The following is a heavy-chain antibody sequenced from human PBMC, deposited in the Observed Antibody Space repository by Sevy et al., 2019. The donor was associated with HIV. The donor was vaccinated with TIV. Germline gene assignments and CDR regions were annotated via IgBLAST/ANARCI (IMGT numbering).Heavy chain of an antibody. J-gene: IGHJ4*02. CDR3: ARDMREILRSAFDY. D-gene: IGHD1-26*01. CDR2: ISYDGRNNK. V-gene: IGHV3-30*14. Sequence: GGCLRLSCAASGFTFSDYSMHWVRQAPGKGLEWVAVISYDGRNNKYNVDSVKGRFTISRDNSKNTLFLQMNSLRAEHSAIYYCARDMREILRSAFDYWGQGTPVTVSS. CDR1: GFTFSDYS.